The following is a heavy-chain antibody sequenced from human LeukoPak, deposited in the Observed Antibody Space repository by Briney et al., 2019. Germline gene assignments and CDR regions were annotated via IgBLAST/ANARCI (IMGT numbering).Heavy chain of an antibody. D-gene: IGHD4-11*01. CDR2: IYYSGST. CDR1: GGSISSYY. V-gene: IGHV4-59*01. Sequence: SETLSLTCTVSGGSISSYYWSWIRQPPGKGLEWIGYIYYSGSTNYNPSLKSRVTISVDTSKNQFSLKLSSVTAADTAVYYCARFTVTTVDYWGQGTLVTVSS. J-gene: IGHJ4*02. CDR3: ARFTVTTVDY.